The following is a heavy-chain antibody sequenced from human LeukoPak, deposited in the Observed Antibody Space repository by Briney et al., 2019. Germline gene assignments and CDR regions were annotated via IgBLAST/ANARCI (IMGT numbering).Heavy chain of an antibody. V-gene: IGHV4-34*01. CDR1: GGSFSGYY. Sequence: SETLSLTCAVYGGSFSGYYWSWIRQPPGKGLEWVGEINHSGSTNYNPSLKRRVTISVDTSKNQFSLKLSSVTAADTAVYYCARGGTRLPPGFIAAAFWGQGTLVTVSS. J-gene: IGHJ4*02. CDR3: ARGGTRLPPGFIAAAF. CDR2: INHSGST. D-gene: IGHD6-13*01.